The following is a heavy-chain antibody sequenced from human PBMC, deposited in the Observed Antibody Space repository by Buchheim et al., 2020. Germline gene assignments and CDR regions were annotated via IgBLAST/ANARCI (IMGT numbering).Heavy chain of an antibody. CDR2: ISGSGGST. CDR3: AKSRPSRFLEWLFYFDY. CDR1: GFTFSSYA. D-gene: IGHD3-3*01. J-gene: IGHJ4*02. V-gene: IGHV3-23*01. Sequence: EVPLLESGGGLVQPGGSLRLSCAASGFTFSSYAMSWVRQAPGKGLEWVSAISGSGGSTYYADSVKGRFTSSRANSKNTLYLQMNSLRAEDTAVYYCAKSRPSRFLEWLFYFDYWGQGTL.